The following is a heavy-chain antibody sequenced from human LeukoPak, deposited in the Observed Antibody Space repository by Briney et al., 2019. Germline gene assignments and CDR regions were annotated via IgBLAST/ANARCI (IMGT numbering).Heavy chain of an antibody. V-gene: IGHV1-69*01. CDR2: IIPIFGTA. CDR3: GGGGYYYDSSGYRHYNFDY. J-gene: IGHJ4*02. CDR1: GGTFSSYA. D-gene: IGHD3-22*01. Sequence: SVKVSCKASGGTFSSYAISWVRQAPGQGLEWMGGIIPIFGTANYAQKFQGRVTITADESTSTAYMELSSLRSEDTAVYYCGGGGYYYDSSGYRHYNFDYWGQGTLVTVSS.